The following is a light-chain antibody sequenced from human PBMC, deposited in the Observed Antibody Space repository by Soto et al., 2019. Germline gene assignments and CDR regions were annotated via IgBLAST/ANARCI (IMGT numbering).Light chain of an antibody. Sequence: DIQMTQSPSSLSASVGDRVTITCQASQDISNYLNWYQQKTGKAPKLLIYDASNLETGVTSRFSGSGSGTDFTFTISSLKPEDIATYYCQQYDNLPPLTFGGGTKVEIK. CDR2: DAS. J-gene: IGKJ4*01. CDR3: QQYDNLPPLT. CDR1: QDISNY. V-gene: IGKV1-33*01.